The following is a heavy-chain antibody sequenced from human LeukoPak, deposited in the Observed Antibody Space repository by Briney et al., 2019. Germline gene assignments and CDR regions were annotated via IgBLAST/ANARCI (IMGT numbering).Heavy chain of an antibody. CDR1: GFTFSSYE. Sequence: GGSLRLSCAASGFTFSSYEMNWVRQAPGKGLEWVSYISSSGSTIYYADFVKGRFTISRDNAKNSLYLQMNSLRAKDTAVYYCAELGITMIGGAWGKGTTVTISS. CDR2: ISSSGSTI. CDR3: AELGITMIGGA. D-gene: IGHD3-10*02. V-gene: IGHV3-48*03. J-gene: IGHJ6*04.